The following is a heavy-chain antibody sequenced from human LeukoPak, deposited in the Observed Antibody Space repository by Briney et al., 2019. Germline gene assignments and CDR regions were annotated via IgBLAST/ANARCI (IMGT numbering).Heavy chain of an antibody. V-gene: IGHV4-39*02. CDR2: IYYSGST. Sequence: SETLSLTCTVSGGSISSSSYYWGWIRQPPGKGLEWIGSIYYSGSTYYNPSLKSRVTISVDTSKNQFSLKLSSVTAADTAVYYCARESGDYDFWSGYYSQYFDYWGQGTLVTVSS. CDR1: GGSISSSSYY. CDR3: ARESGDYDFWSGYYSQYFDY. J-gene: IGHJ4*02. D-gene: IGHD3-3*01.